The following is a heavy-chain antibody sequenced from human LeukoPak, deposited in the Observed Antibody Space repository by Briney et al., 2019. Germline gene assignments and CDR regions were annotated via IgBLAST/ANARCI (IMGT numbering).Heavy chain of an antibody. CDR2: IKQDGSEK. CDR3: ARASSKATVRGLITKKNYFYYYMDV. CDR1: GFTFSNYD. Sequence: AGGSLRLSCAASGFTFSNYDMHWVRQAPGKGLEWVANIKQDGSEKYYVDSVKGRFTISRDNAKNSLYLPMNSLRAEDTAVYYCARASSKATVRGLITKKNYFYYYMDVWGKGTTVTISS. V-gene: IGHV3-7*01. D-gene: IGHD3-10*01. J-gene: IGHJ6*03.